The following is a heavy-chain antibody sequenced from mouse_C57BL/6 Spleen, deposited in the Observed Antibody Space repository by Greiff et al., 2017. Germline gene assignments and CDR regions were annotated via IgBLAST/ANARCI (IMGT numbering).Heavy chain of an antibody. Sequence: VQLQQPGAELVKPGASVKLSCTASGYTFTSYWMHWVKQRPGQGLEWIGMIHPNSGSTNYNEKFKSKATLTVDKSSSTAYMQLSSLTSEDSAVYYCAREETTVVATGFDYWGQGTTLTVSS. V-gene: IGHV1-64*01. CDR3: AREETTVVATGFDY. D-gene: IGHD1-1*01. J-gene: IGHJ2*01. CDR1: GYTFTSYW. CDR2: IHPNSGST.